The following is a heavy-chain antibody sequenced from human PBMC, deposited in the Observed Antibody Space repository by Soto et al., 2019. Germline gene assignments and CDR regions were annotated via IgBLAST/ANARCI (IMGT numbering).Heavy chain of an antibody. CDR3: ARETIVVVPAAIRQYYYYYYGMDV. Sequence: GSLRLSCAASGFTFSSYAMHWVRQAPGKGLEWVAVISYDGSNKYYADSVKGRFTISRDNSKNTLYLQMNSLRAEDTAVYYCARETIVVVPAAIRQYYYYYYGMDVWGQGTTVTVSS. CDR1: GFTFSSYA. V-gene: IGHV3-30-3*01. D-gene: IGHD2-2*01. CDR2: ISYDGSNK. J-gene: IGHJ6*02.